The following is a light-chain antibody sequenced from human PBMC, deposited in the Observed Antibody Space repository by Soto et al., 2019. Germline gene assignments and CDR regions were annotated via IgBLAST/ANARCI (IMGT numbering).Light chain of an antibody. Sequence: ETVLTQSPAILSLSPGERATLSCRASQSIKSSSFAWYQQRPGQAPRLLMYGASSRATGIPDKFSGSGSGTDFTLTISSLEPEDFAVYYCQQRSDGITFGQGTRLEIK. V-gene: IGKV3D-20*02. CDR3: QQRSDGIT. CDR2: GAS. J-gene: IGKJ5*01. CDR1: QSIKSSS.